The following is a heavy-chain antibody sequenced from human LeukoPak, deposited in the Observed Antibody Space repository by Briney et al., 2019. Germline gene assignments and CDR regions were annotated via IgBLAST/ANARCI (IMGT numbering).Heavy chain of an antibody. J-gene: IGHJ4*02. CDR2: ISANGNT. D-gene: IGHD1-26*01. CDR1: GYIFTSYG. CDR3: ARDGSGSPDC. V-gene: IGHV1-18*01. Sequence: ASVKVSCKTSGYIFTSYGISWVRQAPGQGLEWMGWISANGNTNYAQKLQGRVTMTTDTSTSTAYMELRSLRPDDTAVYYCARDGSGSPDCWGQGTLVTVSS.